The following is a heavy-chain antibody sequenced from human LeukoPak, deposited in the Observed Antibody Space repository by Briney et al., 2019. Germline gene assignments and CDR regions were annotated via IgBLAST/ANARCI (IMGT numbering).Heavy chain of an antibody. CDR2: IRYDGSNK. CDR3: ARDVVPYYYYYMDV. D-gene: IGHD2-21*01. CDR1: GFSFGSYG. Sequence: GGSLRLSCAASGFSFGSYGIHWVRQAPGKGLEWVAFIRYDGSNKYYADSVKGRFTISRENSKNTLYLQMISLRTEDTAVYYCARDVVPYYYYYMDVWGKGTTVTVSS. J-gene: IGHJ6*03. V-gene: IGHV3-30*02.